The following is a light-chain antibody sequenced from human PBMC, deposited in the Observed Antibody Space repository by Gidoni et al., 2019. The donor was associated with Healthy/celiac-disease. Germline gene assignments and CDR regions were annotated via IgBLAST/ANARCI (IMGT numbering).Light chain of an antibody. CDR2: GAS. CDR1: QSVSSN. V-gene: IGKV3-15*01. J-gene: IGKJ5*01. CDR3: QQYNNWLWIT. Sequence: DIVMTQSPATLSVSPGERATLSCRASQSVSSNLAWYQQKPGQAPRLLIYGASTRATGIPARFSGSGSGTEFTLTISSLQSEDFAVYYCQQYNNWLWITFGQGTRLEIK.